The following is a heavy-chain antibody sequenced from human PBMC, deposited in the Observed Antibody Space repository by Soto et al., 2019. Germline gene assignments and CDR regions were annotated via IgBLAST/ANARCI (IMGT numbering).Heavy chain of an antibody. Sequence: QVQLVQSGAEVKKPGSSVKVSCKASGGTFSSYAISWVRQAPGQGLEWMGGIIPIFGTANYAQKFQGRVTITADESTSTAYMELSSRRSEDTAVYYCARNLKFTREKDTAMDTNYYYYYGMDVWGQGTTVTVSS. CDR2: IIPIFGTA. CDR1: GGTFSSYA. J-gene: IGHJ6*02. CDR3: ARNLKFTREKDTAMDTNYYYYYGMDV. D-gene: IGHD5-18*01. V-gene: IGHV1-69*01.